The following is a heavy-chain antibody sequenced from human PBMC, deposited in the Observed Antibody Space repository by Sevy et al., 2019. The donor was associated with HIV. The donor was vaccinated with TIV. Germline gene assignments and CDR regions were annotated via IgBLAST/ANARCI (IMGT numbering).Heavy chain of an antibody. D-gene: IGHD1-26*01. CDR2: IRPDGSDK. V-gene: IGHV3-7*01. CDR3: ARGVGLDC. J-gene: IGHJ4*02. CDR1: GFTFSPYW. Sequence: GGSLILSCAASGFTFSPYWMTWVRQAPGKGLEWVANIRPDGSDKYYVESVKGRFTISRDNAKNSLYLQMNSLRADDTAMYYCARGVGLDCWGQGALVTVSS.